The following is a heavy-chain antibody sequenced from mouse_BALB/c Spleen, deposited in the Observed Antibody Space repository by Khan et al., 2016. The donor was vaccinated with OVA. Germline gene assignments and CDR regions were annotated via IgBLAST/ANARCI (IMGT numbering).Heavy chain of an antibody. J-gene: IGHJ3*01. V-gene: IGHV9-3-1*01. Sequence: QIQLVQSGPELKKPGETVKISCKASGYTFTNYGMNWVKQAPGKGLKWMGWINTYTGEPTYADDFKGRFAFSLETSASTAYLQINHTKNEDTATYFCARSNGNYWFTYWGQGTLVTVSA. CDR3: ARSNGNYWFTY. D-gene: IGHD2-1*01. CDR2: INTYTGEP. CDR1: GYTFTNYG.